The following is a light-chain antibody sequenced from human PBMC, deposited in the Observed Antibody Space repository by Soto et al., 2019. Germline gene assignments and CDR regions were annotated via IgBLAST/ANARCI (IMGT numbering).Light chain of an antibody. CDR3: HQRQSWPRT. CDR2: QTS. Sequence: MSQSPSTLSVSLVDKSTLSCRASQYINTRLAWYQHRPGQAPRLLIYQTSIRAAGIPARFSASGTGTDFTLTISDVQPEDFAVYYCHQRQSWPRTFGQGTKVDIK. CDR1: QYINTR. V-gene: IGKV3D-15*03. J-gene: IGKJ1*01.